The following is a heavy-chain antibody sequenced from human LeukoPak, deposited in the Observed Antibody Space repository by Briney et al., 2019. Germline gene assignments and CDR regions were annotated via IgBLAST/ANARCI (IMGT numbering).Heavy chain of an antibody. J-gene: IGHJ4*02. CDR1: GYTFSDYF. Sequence: GASVKVSCKASGYTFSDYFIHWVRQAPGQGLEWMGWINPNSGGTNYAQKFQGRVTMTRDMSLSTAYMEVNRLTSDGTAMYYCARDKAGRGTGWYLSDYWGQGTLVTVSS. CDR2: INPNSGGT. D-gene: IGHD6-19*01. V-gene: IGHV1-2*02. CDR3: ARDKAGRGTGWYLSDY.